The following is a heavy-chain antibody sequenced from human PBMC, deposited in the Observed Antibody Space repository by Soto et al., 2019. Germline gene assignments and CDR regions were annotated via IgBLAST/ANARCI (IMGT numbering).Heavy chain of an antibody. CDR3: ARCGGTILAPLP. D-gene: IGHD3-3*01. J-gene: IGHJ5*02. V-gene: IGHV1-2*02. CDR2: INPNSGAT. CDR1: GYTFTGYF. Sequence: QVPLVQSGAEVKKPGASVKVSCKASGYTFTGYFMHWVRQAPGQGLEWMGWINPNSGATKYAQKFQVRVTLSMDTSIRTAYMEWTGLGYDDTDVYSCARCGGTILAPLPWGQGTQVTVSS.